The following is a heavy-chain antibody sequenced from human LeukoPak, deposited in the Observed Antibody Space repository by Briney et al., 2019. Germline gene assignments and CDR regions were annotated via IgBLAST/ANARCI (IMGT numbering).Heavy chain of an antibody. Sequence: PGRSLRLSCTASGFTFGDYAMTWVRQAPGKGLEWVGFIRSKAYGGTTEYAAPVKGRFTISRDDSNSIAYLQMNGPKTEDTAVYYCSRDRFGVSDRAHMDVWGQGTTVTVSS. V-gene: IGHV3-49*04. CDR1: GFTFGDYA. D-gene: IGHD3-3*01. CDR2: IRSKAYGGTT. J-gene: IGHJ6*02. CDR3: SRDRFGVSDRAHMDV.